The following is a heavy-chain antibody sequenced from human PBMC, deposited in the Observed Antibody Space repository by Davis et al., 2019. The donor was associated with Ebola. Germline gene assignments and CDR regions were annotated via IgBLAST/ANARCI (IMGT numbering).Heavy chain of an antibody. J-gene: IGHJ6*02. V-gene: IGHV1-18*04. CDR2: INPHNGNT. D-gene: IGHD2-15*01. CDR1: GYTFTNYG. CDR3: AREDIVVVVAAPWDYYYYGMDV. Sequence: ASVKVSCKASGYTFTNYGITWVRQAPGQGLEWMGWINPHNGNTNYAQNVQGRVTMTTDTSTSTAYMEVGSLKSDDTAVYYCAREDIVVVVAAPWDYYYYGMDVWGQGTTVTVSS.